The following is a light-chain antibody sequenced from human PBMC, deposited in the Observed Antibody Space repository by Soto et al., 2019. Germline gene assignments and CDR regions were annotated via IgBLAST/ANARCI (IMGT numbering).Light chain of an antibody. J-gene: IGKJ5*01. CDR1: QSVDSN. CDR2: GAS. Sequence: IGMTQSKATRSVPQESKTTLSCRASQSVDSNLAWYQQKPGQAPRLLIFGASTRATGIPARFSGSGSGTDFTLTISSLQPEDVATYYCQQSYSTPHTFGQGTGLEIK. CDR3: QQSYSTPHT. V-gene: IGKV3D-15*01.